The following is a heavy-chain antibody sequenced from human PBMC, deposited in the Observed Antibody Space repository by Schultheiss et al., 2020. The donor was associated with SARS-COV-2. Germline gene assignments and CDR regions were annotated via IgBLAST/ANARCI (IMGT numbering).Heavy chain of an antibody. D-gene: IGHD2-15*01. Sequence: SETLSLTCAVSGGSFSSSNWWCWVRQPPGKGLEWIGYIYYSGSTDYNNSLKSRVTISVDTSKNQFSLKLSSVTAADTAVYYCARDSGGGYRGFDPWGQGTLVTVSS. V-gene: IGHV4-4*02. CDR1: GGSFSSSNW. CDR3: ARDSGGGYRGFDP. CDR2: IYYSGST. J-gene: IGHJ5*02.